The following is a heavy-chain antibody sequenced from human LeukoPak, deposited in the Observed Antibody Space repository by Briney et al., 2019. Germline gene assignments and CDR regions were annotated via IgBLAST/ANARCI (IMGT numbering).Heavy chain of an antibody. CDR2: ISSSSSTI. Sequence: GESLRLSCTTSGFNFNNAWMNWVRQAPGKGLEWVSYISSSSSTIYYADSVKGRFTISRDNAKNSLYLQMNSLRDEDTAVYYCARVGPLWFGELFTPLPYYYYYGMDVWGQGTTVTVSS. D-gene: IGHD3-10*01. CDR3: ARVGPLWFGELFTPLPYYYYYGMDV. V-gene: IGHV3-48*02. J-gene: IGHJ6*02. CDR1: GFNFNNAW.